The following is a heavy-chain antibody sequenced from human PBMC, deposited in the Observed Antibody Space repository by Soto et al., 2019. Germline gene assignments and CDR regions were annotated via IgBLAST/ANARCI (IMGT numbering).Heavy chain of an antibody. D-gene: IGHD6-13*01. V-gene: IGHV3-21*01. J-gene: IGHJ6*02. CDR1: GFTFSSYS. CDR3: ASQLSRRWYSRYYYYGMDV. Sequence: EVQLVESGGGLVKPGGSLRLSCAASGFTFSSYSMNWVRQAPGKGLEWVSSISSSSSYIYYADSVKGRFTISRDNAKNSLYMQMNSLRDEDKAVYYCASQLSRRWYSRYYYYGMDVRGQGTTVTVAS. CDR2: ISSSSSYI.